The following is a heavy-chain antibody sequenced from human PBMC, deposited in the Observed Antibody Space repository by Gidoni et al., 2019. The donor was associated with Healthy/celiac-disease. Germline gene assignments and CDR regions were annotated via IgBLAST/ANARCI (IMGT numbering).Heavy chain of an antibody. CDR3: ARIQPTGYSSGWYYFDY. V-gene: IGHV2-70*01. CDR2: IDWDDDK. CDR1: GFSLSTSGMC. J-gene: IGHJ4*02. D-gene: IGHD6-19*01. Sequence: QVTLRESGPALVKPTQTLTLTCTFSGFSLSTSGMCVSWIRQPPGKALEWLALIDWDDDKYYSTSLKTRLTISKDTSKNQVVLTMTNMDPVDTATYYCARIQPTGYSSGWYYFDYWGQGTLVTVSS.